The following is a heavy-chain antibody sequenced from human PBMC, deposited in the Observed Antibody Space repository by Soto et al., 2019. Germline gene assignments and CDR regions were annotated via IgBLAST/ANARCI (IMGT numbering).Heavy chain of an antibody. Sequence: QVQLQESGPGLVKPSQTLSLTCTVSGCSISSADYYWSWIRQHPGKGLEWIGYIYYSGSTYYNPSLKSRVTISVDTSKNLFSLKLSSVTAAETAVYYCAIYGSGTYYPTTFDYWGQGTLVTVSS. CDR1: GCSISSADYY. D-gene: IGHD3-10*01. CDR3: AIYGSGTYYPTTFDY. V-gene: IGHV4-31*03. CDR2: IYYSGST. J-gene: IGHJ4*02.